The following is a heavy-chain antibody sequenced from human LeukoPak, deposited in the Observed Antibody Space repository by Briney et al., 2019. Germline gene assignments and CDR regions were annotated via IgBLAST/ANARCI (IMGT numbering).Heavy chain of an antibody. V-gene: IGHV4-59*01. D-gene: IGHD3-9*01. CDR1: GGSISRYY. CDR2: IFYSGTT. J-gene: IGHJ4*01. Sequence: PSETLSLTCTVSGGSISRYYWSWIRQAPGKGLEWIGYIFYSGTTKYNPSLKSRVTMSVDTSKNEFSLKLTSLTTADTAVYYCTRDFDPFDYWGHGTLVIVSS. CDR3: TRDFDPFDY.